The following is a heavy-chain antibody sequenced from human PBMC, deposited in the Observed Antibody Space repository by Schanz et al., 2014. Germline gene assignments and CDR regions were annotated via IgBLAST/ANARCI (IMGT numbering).Heavy chain of an antibody. CDR1: GYTFTSDS. CDR2: INPSGGST. J-gene: IGHJ5*02. CDR3: ARERGVRGGGVWKVNWFDP. V-gene: IGHV1-46*01. D-gene: IGHD3-10*01. Sequence: QVQLVQSGAEVKKPGASVKVSCKASGYTFTSDSMHWVRQAPGQGLEWMGMINPSGGSTTYAQKFQGRVTMTRDTSTSTVYMDLSSLRSEDTAVYYCARERGVRGGGVWKVNWFDPWGQGTLVTVSS.